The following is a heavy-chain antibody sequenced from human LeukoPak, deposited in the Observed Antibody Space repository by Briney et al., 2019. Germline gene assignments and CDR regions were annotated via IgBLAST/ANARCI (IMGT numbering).Heavy chain of an antibody. V-gene: IGHV3-30*04. CDR1: GFIFSNYA. CDR3: ARSQSGVFDV. D-gene: IGHD2-8*01. Sequence: GGSLRLSCAASGFIFSNYAIHWVRQAPGKGLEWVAVISYDGSNKYYADSVKGRFTISRDNAENTLYLQMNSLRAEDTALYYCARSQSGVFDVWGQGTMVTVSS. J-gene: IGHJ3*01. CDR2: ISYDGSNK.